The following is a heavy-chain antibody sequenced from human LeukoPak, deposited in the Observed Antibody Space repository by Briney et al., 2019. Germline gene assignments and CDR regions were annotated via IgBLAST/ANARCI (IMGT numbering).Heavy chain of an antibody. V-gene: IGHV3-23*01. CDR2: ISGSGGST. CDR3: ATPGLATAPYYYGMDV. D-gene: IGHD5-12*01. Sequence: GGSLRLSCAASGFTFSSYAMSWVRQAPGKGLEWVSAISGSGGSTYYADSVKGRFTISRDNSKNTLYLQMNSLRAEDTAVYYCATPGLATAPYYYGMDVWGQGTTVTVSS. CDR1: GFTFSSYA. J-gene: IGHJ6*02.